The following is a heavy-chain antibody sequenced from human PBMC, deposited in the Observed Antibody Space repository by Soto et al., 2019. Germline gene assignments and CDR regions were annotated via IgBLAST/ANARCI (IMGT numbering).Heavy chain of an antibody. D-gene: IGHD5-18*01. CDR2: LYHGGAT. V-gene: IGHV4-30-2*01. Sequence: SETLSLTCAVSGGSISSGAYSWSWIRQPPGKGLEWIGYLYHGGATYSNPSLKNRVTISGDWSKNQFSLKLNSVTAADTAVYYCDRDFKAMGLFDYWGPGILVTVSS. J-gene: IGHJ4*02. CDR1: GGSISSGAYS. CDR3: DRDFKAMGLFDY.